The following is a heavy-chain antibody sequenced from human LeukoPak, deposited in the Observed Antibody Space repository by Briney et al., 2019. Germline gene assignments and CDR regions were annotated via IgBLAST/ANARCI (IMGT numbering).Heavy chain of an antibody. J-gene: IGHJ4*02. CDR1: GYTLTELS. CDR3: ATLRGRDGYNIPIDY. V-gene: IGHV1-24*01. CDR2: FDPEDGET. Sequence: GASVKVSCKVSGYTLTELSMHWVRQAPGKGLEWMGGFDPEDGETIYAQKFQGRVTMTEDTSTDTAYMELSSLRSEDTAVYYCATLRGRDGYNIPIDYWGQGTLVAVSS. D-gene: IGHD5-24*01.